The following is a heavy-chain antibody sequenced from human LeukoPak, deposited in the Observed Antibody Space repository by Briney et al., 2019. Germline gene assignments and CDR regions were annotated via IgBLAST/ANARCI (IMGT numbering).Heavy chain of an antibody. Sequence: PGGSLRLSCAASGFTFSSYAMHWVRQAPGKGLEWVAVISYDGSNEYYADSVKGRLTISRDNSKNTLYLQMSSLRAEDTAVYYCAKRPYDFWSGYFFDSWGQGTLVTVSS. J-gene: IGHJ4*02. CDR2: ISYDGSNE. D-gene: IGHD3-3*01. CDR1: GFTFSSYA. CDR3: AKRPYDFWSGYFFDS. V-gene: IGHV3-30-3*01.